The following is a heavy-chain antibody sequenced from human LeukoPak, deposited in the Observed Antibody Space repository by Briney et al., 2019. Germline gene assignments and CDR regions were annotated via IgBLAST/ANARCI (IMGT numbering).Heavy chain of an antibody. CDR1: GESFNVYY. J-gene: IGHJ3*02. D-gene: IGHD3-22*01. Sequence: SETLCLTCAVYGESFNVYYWSWIRQPPEKGRECSGKINHSGSTKYNPSLKSRVPISLDTSKNQFSLKLSSATAADTALYYCARQRTKNYSDRRGYYAPGPFDIWGAGTMVTVS. CDR3: ARQRTKNYSDRRGYYAPGPFDI. CDR2: INHSGST. V-gene: IGHV4-34*01.